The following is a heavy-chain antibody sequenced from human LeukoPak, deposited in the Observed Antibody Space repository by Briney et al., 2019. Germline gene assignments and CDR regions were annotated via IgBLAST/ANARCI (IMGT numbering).Heavy chain of an antibody. CDR2: INHSGST. Sequence: SETLSLTCAVYGGSFSGYYWSWIRQPPGKGLEWIGEINHSGSTNYNPSLKSRVTISVDTSMNQFSLKLSSVTAADTAVYYCAREDPHSSSWYRPGWYLGLWGRGTLVTVCS. CDR1: GGSFSGYY. CDR3: AREDPHSSSWYRPGWYLGL. J-gene: IGHJ2*01. D-gene: IGHD6-13*01. V-gene: IGHV4-34*01.